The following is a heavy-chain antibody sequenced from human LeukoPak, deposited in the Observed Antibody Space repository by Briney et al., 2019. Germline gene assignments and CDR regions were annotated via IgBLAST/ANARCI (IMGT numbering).Heavy chain of an antibody. Sequence: GGSLRLSCSVSGYLLGDCHIHCPRQAPGKGLEWVTLISSDGSDKYYADSVRGRFTISRDNSKNILYLEMNSLRPEDTALYYCSIFQCSNWVTICLDFWGQGTMVTVSS. CDR2: ISSDGSDK. CDR1: GYLLGDCH. J-gene: IGHJ3*01. D-gene: IGHD3-16*01. CDR3: SIFQCSNWVTICLDF. V-gene: IGHV3-30*03.